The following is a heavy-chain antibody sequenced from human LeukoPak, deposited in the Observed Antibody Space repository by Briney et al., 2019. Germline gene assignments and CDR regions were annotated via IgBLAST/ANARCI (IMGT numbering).Heavy chain of an antibody. Sequence: SETLSLTCAVYGGSFSGYYWSWIRQPPGKGLEWIGEINHSGSTNYNPSLKSRVTISVDTSKNQFSLKLSSVTAADTAVYYCARGSRYCSSTSCLYYYYYYVDVWGKGTTVTVSS. J-gene: IGHJ6*03. CDR1: GGSFSGYY. V-gene: IGHV4-34*01. CDR3: ARGSRYCSSTSCLYYYYYYVDV. CDR2: INHSGST. D-gene: IGHD2-2*01.